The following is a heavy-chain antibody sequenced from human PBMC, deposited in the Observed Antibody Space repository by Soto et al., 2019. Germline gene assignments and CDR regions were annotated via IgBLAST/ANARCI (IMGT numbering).Heavy chain of an antibody. CDR2: INHSGGA. CDR3: ARGLITGSHYSGGWYYFDS. D-gene: IGHD6-19*01. Sequence: PSETLSLTCTVYGESFSGHIWTWIRQTPGKGLQWIGQINHSGGASYNPSLKSRVTISVHTSNSQFSLELSSVAAADTAVYYCARGLITGSHYSGGWYYFDSWGQGTQVTVSS. J-gene: IGHJ4*02. V-gene: IGHV4-34*01. CDR1: GESFSGHI.